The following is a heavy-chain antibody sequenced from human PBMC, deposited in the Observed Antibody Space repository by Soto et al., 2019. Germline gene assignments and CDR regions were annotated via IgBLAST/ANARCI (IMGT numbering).Heavy chain of an antibody. D-gene: IGHD6-6*01. Sequence: LSLTCVVSGGSISSHYWSWIRQPPGSGLEWIGFVHYSGSTNYSPSLKSRVTMSVDTSKNQFFLNLTSVTAADTALYFCARRDYSTSSLGPFDYWGQGILVTVSS. V-gene: IGHV4-59*11. CDR1: GGSISSHY. CDR2: VHYSGST. J-gene: IGHJ4*02. CDR3: ARRDYSTSSLGPFDY.